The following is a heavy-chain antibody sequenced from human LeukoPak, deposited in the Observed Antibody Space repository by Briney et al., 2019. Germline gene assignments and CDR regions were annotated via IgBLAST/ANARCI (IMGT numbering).Heavy chain of an antibody. CDR2: INHSGST. Sequence: GSLRLSCAASGFTFSSYSMNWVRQPPGKGLEWIGEINHSGSTNYNPSLKSRVTISVDTSKNQFSLKLSSVTAADTAAYYCARGGTAMAYWGQGTLVTVSS. J-gene: IGHJ4*02. D-gene: IGHD5-18*01. CDR3: ARGGTAMAY. CDR1: GFTFSSYS. V-gene: IGHV4-34*01.